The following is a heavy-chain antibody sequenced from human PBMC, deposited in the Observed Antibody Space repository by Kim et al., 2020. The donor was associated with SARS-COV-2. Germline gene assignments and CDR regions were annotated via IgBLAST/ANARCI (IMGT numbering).Heavy chain of an antibody. CDR2: FTHYGTT. D-gene: IGHD5-12*01. CDR3: ATHGGDSGYDFGY. Sequence: SETLSRTCVVYGGSSSNYFWSWIRQPPGKGLEWVGEFTHYGTTNHNPSLKSRVTISADTSKKQFSLKLTSVTAADTAVYYCATHGGDSGYDFGYWGQGTLVTVSS. CDR1: GGSSSNYF. J-gene: IGHJ4*02. V-gene: IGHV4-34*01.